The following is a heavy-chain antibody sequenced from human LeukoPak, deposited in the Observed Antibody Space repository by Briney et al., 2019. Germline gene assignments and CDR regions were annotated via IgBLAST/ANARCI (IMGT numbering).Heavy chain of an antibody. J-gene: IGHJ4*02. D-gene: IGHD3-16*01. V-gene: IGHV3-23*01. CDR3: ASPGEKDYYFDY. CDR2: ISDSGGST. CDR1: GFTFTNYV. Sequence: PGGSLRLSCVASGFTFTNYVMSWVRQAPGKGLEWVSAISDSGGSTYYADSVRGRFTISRDNSKNTLYLQMNSLRAEDTAVYYCASPGEKDYYFDYWGQGTLVTVSS.